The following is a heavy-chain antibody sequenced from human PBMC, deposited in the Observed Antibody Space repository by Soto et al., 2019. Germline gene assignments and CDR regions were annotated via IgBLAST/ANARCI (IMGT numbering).Heavy chain of an antibody. J-gene: IGHJ4*02. V-gene: IGHV4-61*01. CDR2: IYYSGST. D-gene: IGHD6-19*01. CDR3: ARDLEAGNFDY. Sequence: SETLSLTCTVSGGSVSSGSYYWSWIRQPPGKGLEWIGYIYYSGSTNYNPSLKSRVTISVDTSKNQFSLKLSSVTAADTAVYYCARDLEAGNFDYWGQGTLVTVSS. CDR1: GGSVSSGSYY.